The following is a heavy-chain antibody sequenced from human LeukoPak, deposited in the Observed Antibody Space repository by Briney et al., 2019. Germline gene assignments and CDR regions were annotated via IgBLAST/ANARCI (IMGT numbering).Heavy chain of an antibody. CDR1: GGSISSYY. J-gene: IGHJ6*03. V-gene: IGHV4-59*01. D-gene: IGHD6-13*01. CDR3: ARGGRGSSPFYYYYMDV. Sequence: SETLSLTCTVSGGSISSYYWSWIRQPPGKGLEWIGYIYYSGSTNYNPSLKSRVTISVDTSKNQFSLKLSSVTAADTAVYYCARGGRGSSPFYYYYMDVWGKGTTVTVPS. CDR2: IYYSGST.